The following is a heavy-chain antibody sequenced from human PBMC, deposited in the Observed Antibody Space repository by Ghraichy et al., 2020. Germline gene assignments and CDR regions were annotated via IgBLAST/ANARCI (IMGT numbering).Heavy chain of an antibody. J-gene: IGHJ6*02. V-gene: IGHV3-9*01. CDR3: AKVQLPYYYYYGMDV. Sequence: GGSLRLSCAASGFTFDDYAMHWVRQAPGKGLEWVSGISWNSGSIGYADSVKGRFTISRDNAKNSLYLQMNSLRAEDTALYYCAKVQLPYYYYYGMDVWGQGTTVTVSS. CDR2: ISWNSGSI. D-gene: IGHD2-2*01. CDR1: GFTFDDYA.